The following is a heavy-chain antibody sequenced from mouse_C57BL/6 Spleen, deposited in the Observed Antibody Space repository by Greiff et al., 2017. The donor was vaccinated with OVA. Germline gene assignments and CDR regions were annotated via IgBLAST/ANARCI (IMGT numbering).Heavy chain of an antibody. CDR2: IYPGNSDT. CDR1: GYTFTSYW. V-gene: IGHV1-5*01. Sequence: EVQLQQSGTVLARPGASVKMSCKTSGYTFTSYWMHWVKQRPGQGLEWIGAIYPGNSDTSYHQKFKGKAKLTAVTSASTAYMELSSLTNEDAAVYYCTAVSNWGGGFADWGQGTLVTVSA. CDR3: TAVSNWGGGFAD. D-gene: IGHD4-1*01. J-gene: IGHJ3*01.